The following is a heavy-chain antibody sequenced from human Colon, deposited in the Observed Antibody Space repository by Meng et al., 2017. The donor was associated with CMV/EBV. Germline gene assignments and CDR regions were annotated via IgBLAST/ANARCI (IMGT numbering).Heavy chain of an antibody. CDR2: IYWDDDK. J-gene: IGHJ4*02. V-gene: IGHV2-5*02. Sequence: QSTLKEFGPTLVKPTQTLTRTCTFSGFSLNTYEVGVGWFRQPPGKAPEWLALIYWDDDKRYRSSLGNRLTLTHDASKNQVVLTMTDMDPVDTATYYCAHKSLPAAFFDYWSQGTLVTVSS. CDR3: AHKSLPAAFFDY. CDR1: GFSLNTYEVG. D-gene: IGHD2-2*01.